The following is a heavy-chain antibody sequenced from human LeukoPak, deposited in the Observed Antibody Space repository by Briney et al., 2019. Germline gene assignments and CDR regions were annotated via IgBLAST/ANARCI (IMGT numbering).Heavy chain of an antibody. CDR2: IIPIFGTA. J-gene: IGHJ4*02. V-gene: IGHV1-69*05. D-gene: IGHD3-3*01. Sequence: ASVTVSCKASGGTFISYAISWVRQAPGQGLEWMGGIIPIFGTANYAQKFQGRVTITTDESTSTAYMELSSLRSEDTAVYYCARTDYDFWSGYYSYYFDYWGQGTLVTVSS. CDR1: GGTFISYA. CDR3: ARTDYDFWSGYYSYYFDY.